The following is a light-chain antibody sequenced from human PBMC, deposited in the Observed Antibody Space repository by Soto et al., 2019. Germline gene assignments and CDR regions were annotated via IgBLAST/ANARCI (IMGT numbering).Light chain of an antibody. CDR2: TAS. Sequence: DIQMTQSPSSLSAFVGDRVTITCRASQSISTYLNWYRQKPGKAPNLLIYTASSLQSGVPSRFSGSGSGTDFTLTISSLQPEDFATYYCQQSYSSPHTFGQGTKLEIK. CDR3: QQSYSSPHT. V-gene: IGKV1-39*01. CDR1: QSISTY. J-gene: IGKJ2*01.